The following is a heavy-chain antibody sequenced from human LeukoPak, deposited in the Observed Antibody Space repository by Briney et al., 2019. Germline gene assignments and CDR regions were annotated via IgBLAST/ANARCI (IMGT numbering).Heavy chain of an antibody. CDR1: GGTFSNYT. CDR2: SIPVLGIT. Sequence: SVKVYCKASGGTFSNYTFSWVRQAPGQGLEWMGRSIPVLGITDYAQRFRGRVTITADKYTNTAYMELSSLRSEDTAVYYCARGPPPTYYYDSSGNSFDYWGQGTLVTVSS. J-gene: IGHJ4*02. CDR3: ARGPPPTYYYDSSGNSFDY. D-gene: IGHD3-22*01. V-gene: IGHV1-69*02.